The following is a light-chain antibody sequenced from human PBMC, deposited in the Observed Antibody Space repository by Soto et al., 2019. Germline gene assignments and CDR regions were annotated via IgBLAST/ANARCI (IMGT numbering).Light chain of an antibody. CDR3: QQYGRSPPWT. V-gene: IGKV3-20*01. J-gene: IGKJ1*01. CDR2: GAS. CDR1: QSVSSSY. Sequence: EIVLTQSPGTLSLSPGERATLSCRASQSVSSSYLAWYQQKPGQAPRLLIYGASSRATGIPDRFSGSGSGKDFTLNISRLEPEDFAVYYCQQYGRSPPWTFGQGTKGEIK.